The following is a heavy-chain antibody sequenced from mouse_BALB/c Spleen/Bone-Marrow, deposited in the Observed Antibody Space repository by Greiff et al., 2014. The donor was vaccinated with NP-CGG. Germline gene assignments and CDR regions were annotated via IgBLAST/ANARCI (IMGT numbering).Heavy chain of an antibody. CDR1: GFAFSSYD. Sequence: EVMLVESGGGLVKPGGSLKLSCAASGFAFSSYDMSWVRQTPEKRLEWVAYISSGGGSTYYSDTEKGRFTISRDNAKNTLYLEMSSLKSEDTAMYYCARHMIRGFAYWGQGTLVTVSA. J-gene: IGHJ3*01. D-gene: IGHD2-4*01. V-gene: IGHV5-12-1*01. CDR2: ISSGGGST. CDR3: ARHMIRGFAY.